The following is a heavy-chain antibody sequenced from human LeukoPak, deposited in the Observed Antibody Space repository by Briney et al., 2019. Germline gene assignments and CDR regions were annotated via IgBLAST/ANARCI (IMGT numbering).Heavy chain of an antibody. Sequence: PGGSLRLSCAASGFTFSSYEMNWVRQAPGKGLEWVSGISDSGGTTYYADSVKGRFTISRDNSKNTLYLQMNSLRAEDTAVYYCAKDRAFLWFGDLWGQGTLVTVSS. CDR2: ISDSGGTT. J-gene: IGHJ5*02. V-gene: IGHV3-23*01. CDR1: GFTFSSYE. D-gene: IGHD3-10*01. CDR3: AKDRAFLWFGDL.